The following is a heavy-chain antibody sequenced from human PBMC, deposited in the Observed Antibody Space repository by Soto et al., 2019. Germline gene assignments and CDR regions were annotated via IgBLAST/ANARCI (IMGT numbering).Heavy chain of an antibody. Sequence: QVQLQQSGPGLVRPSQTLSLNCAISGDSVSDTSDVWNWIRQSPSRGLEWLGRTYYRSRWYYDYEVSVKSRITISPDTSKNQFSLQLNSVTPEDTAVYYCTRAKITVTFDSWGQGTLVTVSS. D-gene: IGHD1-20*01. CDR1: GDSVSDTSDV. J-gene: IGHJ4*02. CDR3: TRAKITVTFDS. V-gene: IGHV6-1*01. CDR2: TYYRSRWYY.